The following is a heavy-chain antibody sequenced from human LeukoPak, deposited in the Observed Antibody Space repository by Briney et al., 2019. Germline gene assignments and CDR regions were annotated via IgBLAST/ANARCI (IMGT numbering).Heavy chain of an antibody. Sequence: PGGSLRLSCEASGLNFSTYGMHWVRQAPGKGLEWVGFTRYDGNYVKYADSVKGRFTISRDNSKKTLYLQMNSLRPADTAVYYYGKHDSSSDYWGQGTLVTVSS. CDR2: TRYDGNYV. V-gene: IGHV3-30*02. CDR1: GLNFSTYG. CDR3: GKHDSSSDY. D-gene: IGHD3-22*01. J-gene: IGHJ4*02.